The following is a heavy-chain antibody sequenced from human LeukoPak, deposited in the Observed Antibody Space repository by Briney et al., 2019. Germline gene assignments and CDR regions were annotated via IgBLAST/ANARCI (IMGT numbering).Heavy chain of an antibody. J-gene: IGHJ4*02. CDR3: ARDRQWLVLPDY. CDR1: GYDFGNYA. CDR2: ISAYNGNT. V-gene: IGHV1-18*01. D-gene: IGHD6-19*01. Sequence: GASVKVSCKASGYDFGNYAITWVRQAPGQGLEWMGWISAYNGNTNYAQKLQGRVTMTTDTSTSTAYMELRSLRSDDTAVYYCARDRQWLVLPDYWGQGTLVTVSS.